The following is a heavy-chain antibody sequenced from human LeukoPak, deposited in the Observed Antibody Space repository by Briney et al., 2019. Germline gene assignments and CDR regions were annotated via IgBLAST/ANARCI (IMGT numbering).Heavy chain of an antibody. Sequence: GGSLRLSCTASGFTFSTYYMAWVRQAPGKGLEWVANIRQDGSGKFYADSVKGRFTISRDNAKNSLFLQMNSLRAEDTAVYYCARDSGIAVAGAFDYWGQGTLVTVSS. CDR3: ARDSGIAVAGAFDY. V-gene: IGHV3-7*01. J-gene: IGHJ4*02. CDR2: IRQDGSGK. D-gene: IGHD6-19*01. CDR1: GFTFSTYY.